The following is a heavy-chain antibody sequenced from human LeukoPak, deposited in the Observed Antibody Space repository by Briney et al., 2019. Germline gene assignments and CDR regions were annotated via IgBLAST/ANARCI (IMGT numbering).Heavy chain of an antibody. J-gene: IGHJ5*02. V-gene: IGHV4-4*02. D-gene: IGHD4-23*01. CDR1: GGSISSSNW. Sequence: SETLSLTCAVSGGSISSSNWWSWVRQPPRKGLEWIGEIYHSGSTNYSPSLKSRVTISVDKSKNQFSLNLSSVTAADTAVYYCARHGISNWFDPWGQGTLVTVSS. CDR2: IYHSGST. CDR3: ARHGISNWFDP.